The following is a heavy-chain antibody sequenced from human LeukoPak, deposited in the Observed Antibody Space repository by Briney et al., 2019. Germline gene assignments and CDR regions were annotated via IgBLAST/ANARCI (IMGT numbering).Heavy chain of an antibody. CDR1: GGSISSGDYY. CDR2: IYYSGST. Sequence: PSQTLSLTCTVSGGSISSGDYYWSWIRQPPGKGLEWIGYIYYSGSTYYNPSLKSRVTISVDTSKNQFSLELSPVTAADTAVYYCARDSTGNQNGQIDSSGWYFDYWGQGTLVTVSS. CDR3: ARDSTGNQNGQIDSSGWYFDY. J-gene: IGHJ4*02. V-gene: IGHV4-30-4*08. D-gene: IGHD6-19*01.